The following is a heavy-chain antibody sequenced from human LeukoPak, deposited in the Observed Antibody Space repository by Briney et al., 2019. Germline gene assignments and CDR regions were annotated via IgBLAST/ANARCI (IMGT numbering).Heavy chain of an antibody. Sequence: PSETLSLTCTVSGGSISSSSYYWGWIRQPPGKGLEWIGSIYYSGSTYYNPSLKSRVTISVDTSKNQFSLKLSPVTAADTAVYYCARHWSSGWCNDAFDIWGQGTMVTVSS. CDR1: GGSISSSSYY. D-gene: IGHD6-19*01. J-gene: IGHJ3*02. V-gene: IGHV4-39*01. CDR3: ARHWSSGWCNDAFDI. CDR2: IYYSGST.